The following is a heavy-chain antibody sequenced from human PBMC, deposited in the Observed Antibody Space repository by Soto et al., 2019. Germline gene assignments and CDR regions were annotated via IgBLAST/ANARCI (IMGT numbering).Heavy chain of an antibody. V-gene: IGHV1-3*01. CDR3: ATSGGGEDFDY. J-gene: IGHJ4*02. CDR2: INGGNGNT. Sequence: ASVKVSCKASGYTFTNYAMHWVRQAPGQRLEWLGWINGGNGNTEYSQKLQGRVTISRDTSASTAYMEMSSLRSEDTAVYYCATSGGGEDFDYWGQGTLVTVSS. CDR1: GYTFTNYA. D-gene: IGHD3-10*01.